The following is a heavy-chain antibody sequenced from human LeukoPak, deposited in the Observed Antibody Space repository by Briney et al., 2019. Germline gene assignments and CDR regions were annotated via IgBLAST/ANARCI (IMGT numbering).Heavy chain of an antibody. J-gene: IGHJ4*02. D-gene: IGHD2/OR15-2a*01. CDR3: ARGKTSTHYPAPFGFDY. CDR2: IFSGGTT. CDR1: GFTFSSYA. Sequence: GGSLRLSCAASGFTFSSYAMSWVRQAPGKGLEWVSVIFSGGTTYYADSVKGRFTISRDTSKNMLYLQMTSVRVDDTAVYYCARGKTSTHYPAPFGFDYWGQGTLVTVSS. V-gene: IGHV3-53*01.